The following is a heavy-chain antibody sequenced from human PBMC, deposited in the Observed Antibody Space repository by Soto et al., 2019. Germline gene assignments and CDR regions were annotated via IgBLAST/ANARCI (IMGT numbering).Heavy chain of an antibody. Sequence: ASVKVCCKASGYSLRGNYIHWVRQTPGQGLEWMGWINPNSSGTVYAQKFQGRVTMTRDTSLTTVYMQLNRLTSDDSAVYYCARDLIVDGPDNYDMDVQGQGPTVTVSS. D-gene: IGHD3-22*01. CDR3: ARDLIVDGPDNYDMDV. CDR2: INPNSSGT. J-gene: IGHJ6*02. CDR1: GYSLRGNY. V-gene: IGHV1-2*02.